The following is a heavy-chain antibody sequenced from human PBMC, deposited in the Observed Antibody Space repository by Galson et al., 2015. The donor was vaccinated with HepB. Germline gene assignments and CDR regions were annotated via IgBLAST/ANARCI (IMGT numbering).Heavy chain of an antibody. V-gene: IGHV4-59*01. CDR2: IFYSGST. Sequence: ETLSLTCTVSGGSISSYYWSWIRQPPGKGLEWIGYIFYSGSTNYNPSLKSRVTISVDTSKNQFSLKLSSVTAADTAMYYCARGGNILWGHHAFDIWGQGTMVTVSS. CDR3: ARGGNILWGHHAFDI. CDR1: GGSISSYY. D-gene: IGHD2-21*01. J-gene: IGHJ3*02.